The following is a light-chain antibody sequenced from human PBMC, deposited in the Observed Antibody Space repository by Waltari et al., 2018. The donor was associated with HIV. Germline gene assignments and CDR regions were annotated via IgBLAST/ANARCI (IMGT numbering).Light chain of an antibody. V-gene: IGLV2-8*01. CDR3: SSYAGSNNLV. CDR2: EVR. J-gene: IGLJ2*01. CDR1: NSDIGGYNY. Sequence: QSALTQPPSASGSPGQSVTISCTGTNSDIGGYNYVSWYQPHPGKVPKPSIYEVRRRPSGVPDLFSCSKAGNTASLTVSGLQAEYEADYYCSSYAGSNNLVFGGGTKLTVL.